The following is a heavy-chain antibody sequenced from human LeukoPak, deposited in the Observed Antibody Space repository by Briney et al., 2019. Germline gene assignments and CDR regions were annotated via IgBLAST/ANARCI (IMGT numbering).Heavy chain of an antibody. CDR3: ARAVDTAMTTPNPLVY. V-gene: IGHV3-30*04. Sequence: GGSLRLSCAASGFTFSSYAMHWVRQAPGKGLEWVAVISYDGSNKYYADSVKGRFTISRDNSKNTLYPQMNSLRAEDTAVYYCARAVDTAMTTPNPLVYWGQGTLVTVSS. CDR1: GFTFSSYA. CDR2: ISYDGSNK. D-gene: IGHD5-18*01. J-gene: IGHJ4*02.